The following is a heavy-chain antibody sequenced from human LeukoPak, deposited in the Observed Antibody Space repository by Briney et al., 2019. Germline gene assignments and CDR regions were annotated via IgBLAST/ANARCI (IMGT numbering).Heavy chain of an antibody. CDR2: INHSGST. Sequence: SETLSLTCAVYGGSFSGYYWSWIRQPPGKGLEWIGEINHSGSTNYNPSLKSRVTISVDTSKNQFSLKLSSVTAADTAVYYCARGHHTYYDFWSGYYTVFDYWGQGTLVTVSS. V-gene: IGHV4-34*01. J-gene: IGHJ4*02. D-gene: IGHD3-3*01. CDR3: ARGHHTYYDFWSGYYTVFDY. CDR1: GGSFSGYY.